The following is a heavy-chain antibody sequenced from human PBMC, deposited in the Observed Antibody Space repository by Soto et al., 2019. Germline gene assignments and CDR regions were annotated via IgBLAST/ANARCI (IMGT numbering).Heavy chain of an antibody. CDR1: GGSFSGYY. CDR3: ARGDYGDDFPFDY. Sequence: QVQLQQWGAGLLKPSETLSLTCAVYGGSFSGYYWSWIRQPPGKGLEWIGEINHSGSTNYNPSLKSRVTISVDTSKNQFSLKLSSVTAADTAVYYCARGDYGDDFPFDYWGQGTLVTVSS. CDR2: INHSGST. J-gene: IGHJ4*02. V-gene: IGHV4-34*01. D-gene: IGHD4-17*01.